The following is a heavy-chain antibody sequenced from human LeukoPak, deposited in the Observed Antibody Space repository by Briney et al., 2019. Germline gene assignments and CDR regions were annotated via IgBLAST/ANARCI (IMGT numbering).Heavy chain of an antibody. D-gene: IGHD2-2*01. V-gene: IGHV3-30-3*01. CDR1: GLTFSSYA. CDR2: ISYDGSNK. CDR3: ARDLGHGVVEFNWFDP. J-gene: IGHJ5*02. Sequence: GGSLRLSCAASGLTFSSYAMHWVRQAPGKGLEWVAVISYDGSNKYYADSVKGRFTISRDNSKNTLYLQMNSLRAEDTAVYYCARDLGHGVVEFNWFDPWGQGALVTVSS.